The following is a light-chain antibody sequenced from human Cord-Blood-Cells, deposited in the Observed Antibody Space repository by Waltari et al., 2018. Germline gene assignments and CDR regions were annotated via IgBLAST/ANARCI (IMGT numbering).Light chain of an antibody. CDR2: DVS. CDR3: CSYAGSYTWV. Sequence: PALTQPRPASGSPGQSVTISCTGTSSHVGGFNYVSWYQHHPGKAPKLMIYDVSKRPSGVPDRFSGSKSGNTASLTISGLQAEDEADYYCCSYAGSYTWVFGGGTKLTVL. V-gene: IGLV2-11*01. J-gene: IGLJ3*02. CDR1: SSHVGGFNY.